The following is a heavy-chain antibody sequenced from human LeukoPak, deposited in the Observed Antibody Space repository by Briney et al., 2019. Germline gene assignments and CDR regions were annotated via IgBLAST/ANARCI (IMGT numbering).Heavy chain of an antibody. CDR3: ARGHPKYYDILTGYYKCYYFDY. CDR2: INHSGST. V-gene: IGHV4-34*01. Sequence: SETLSLTCAVYGGSFGGYYWSWIRQPPGKGLEWIGEINHSGSTNYNPSLKSRVTISVDTSKNQFSLKLSSVTAADTAVYYCARGHPKYYDILTGYYKCYYFDYWGQGTLVTVSS. J-gene: IGHJ4*02. CDR1: GGSFGGYY. D-gene: IGHD3-9*01.